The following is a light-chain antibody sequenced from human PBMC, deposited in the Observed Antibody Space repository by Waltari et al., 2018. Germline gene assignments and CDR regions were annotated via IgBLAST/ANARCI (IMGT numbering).Light chain of an antibody. CDR2: AAS. J-gene: IGKJ1*01. V-gene: IGKV1-39*01. CDR3: QQYNNWLWT. CDR1: QSISTY. Sequence: QMTQSPSSLSASVGDRVTIACRASQSISTYLNWYRHKPGKAPELLIFAASSLQSGVPSRFSGSGSGTDFTLTISSLQAEDFATYYCQQYNNWLWTFGQGTEVEIK.